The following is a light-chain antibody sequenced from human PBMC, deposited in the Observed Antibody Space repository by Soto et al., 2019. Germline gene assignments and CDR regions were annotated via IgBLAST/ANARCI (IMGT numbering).Light chain of an antibody. CDR3: QKYNSAPRT. V-gene: IGKV1-27*01. CDR2: AAS. CDR1: QGIIDY. Sequence: DIQMTQSPSSLAASVGDRVTITCRASQGIIDYLAWYQQKPGKAPKLLIYAASTLQSGVRSRFSGSGAGTDFTLTISSLQPESVATYCCQKYNSAPRTFGQGTKVEIK. J-gene: IGKJ1*01.